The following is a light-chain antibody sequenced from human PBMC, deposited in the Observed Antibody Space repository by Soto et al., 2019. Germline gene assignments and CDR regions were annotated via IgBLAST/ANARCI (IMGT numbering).Light chain of an antibody. CDR3: QQYNNWPPYT. J-gene: IGKJ2*01. CDR2: GAS. V-gene: IGKV3-15*01. Sequence: EIVMTQSPATLSVSPGERATLSCRASQSINSNLVWFQQKPGQAARLLIYGASTRATDIPARFSGSGSGTEFTLTISSLQSEDFALYYCQQYNNWPPYTFGQGTKLEIK. CDR1: QSINSN.